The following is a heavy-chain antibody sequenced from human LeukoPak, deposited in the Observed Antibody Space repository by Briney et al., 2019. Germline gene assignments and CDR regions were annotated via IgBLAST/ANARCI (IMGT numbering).Heavy chain of an antibody. CDR2: ITPNSGGT. D-gene: IGHD6-19*01. V-gene: IGHV1-2*02. J-gene: IGHJ1*01. CDR1: VYIFTGYY. CDR3: ARGRKRAVAGTHEEYFQH. Sequence: ASVKVFCKASVYIFTGYYMHWVRQAPGQGLECMGWITPNSGGTNYAQKFQGRVTMNRDTSISTAYMELSRLRSDDTAGYYCARGRKRAVAGTHEEYFQHWGQGTLVTVSS.